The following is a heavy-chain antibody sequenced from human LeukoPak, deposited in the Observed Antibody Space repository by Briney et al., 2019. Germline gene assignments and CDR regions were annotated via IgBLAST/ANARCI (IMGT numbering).Heavy chain of an antibody. J-gene: IGHJ4*02. Sequence: GGSLRLSCAASGFTFDDYAMHWVRQAPGKGLEWVSGISWNSGSIGYADSVKGRFTISRDNAKNSLYLQMNSLRAEDMALYYCTRHEDSYGYTYGWLLGPTFDYWGQGTLVTVSS. D-gene: IGHD5-18*01. CDR2: ISWNSGSI. CDR3: TRHEDSYGYTYGWLLGPTFDY. CDR1: GFTFDDYA. V-gene: IGHV3-9*03.